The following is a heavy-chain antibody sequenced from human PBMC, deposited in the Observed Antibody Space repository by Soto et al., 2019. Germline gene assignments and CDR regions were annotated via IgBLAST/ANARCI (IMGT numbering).Heavy chain of an antibody. D-gene: IGHD1-26*01. V-gene: IGHV1-2*06. CDR1: GYSFSDYY. J-gene: IGHJ6*03. CDR3: ARESVGATATLDYYYFYMDI. Sequence: QVQLVQSGAEVKKPGASVTVSCKASGYSFSDYYLHWVRQAPGQGPEWMGRINPNSGDTKFAQKFQGRVTMTRDTSVRTAFRELNWLKPDDTAVYYCARESVGATATLDYYYFYMDIWGKGTTVTVSS. CDR2: INPNSGDT.